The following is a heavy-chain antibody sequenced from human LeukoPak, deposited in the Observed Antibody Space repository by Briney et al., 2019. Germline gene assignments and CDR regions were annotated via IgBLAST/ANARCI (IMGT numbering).Heavy chain of an antibody. CDR3: ARVGYDILTGYLDAFDI. Sequence: PSETLSLTCAVSGGSISSSNWWSWVRQPPGKGLEWIGEIYHSGSTNYTPSLKSRVTISLDKSKNQFSLNLSSVTAADTAVYYCARVGYDILTGYLDAFDIWGQGTMVTVSS. CDR1: GGSISSSNW. V-gene: IGHV4-4*02. CDR2: IYHSGST. D-gene: IGHD3-9*01. J-gene: IGHJ3*02.